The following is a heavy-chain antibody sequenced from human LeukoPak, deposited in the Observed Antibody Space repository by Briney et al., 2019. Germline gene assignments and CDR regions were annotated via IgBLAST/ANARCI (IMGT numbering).Heavy chain of an antibody. CDR1: GGSISSGDYY. D-gene: IGHD2-2*01. J-gene: IGHJ4*02. CDR2: IYYSGST. Sequence: SQTLSLTCTVSGGSISSGDYYWRWIRQPPGTGLEWVGYIYYSGSTYYNPSLKSRVTISVDTSKNQFSLKLSSVTAADTAVYYCARAPARDCSSTSCYYPFDYWGQGTLVTVSS. CDR3: ARAPARDCSSTSCYYPFDY. V-gene: IGHV4-30-4*08.